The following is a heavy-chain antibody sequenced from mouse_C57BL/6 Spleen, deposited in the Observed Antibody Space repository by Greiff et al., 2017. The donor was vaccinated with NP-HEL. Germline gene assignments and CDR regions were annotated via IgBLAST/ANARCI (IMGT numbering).Heavy chain of an antibody. D-gene: IGHD1-1*01. CDR3: AIRGYGSSSSYFDY. Sequence: QVQLQQPGAELVRPGSSVKLSCKASGYTFTSYWMHWVKQRPIQGLEWIGNIDPSDSETHYNQKFKDKATLTVDKSSSTAYMQLSSLTSEDSAVYYCAIRGYGSSSSYFDYWGQGTTLTVSS. V-gene: IGHV1-52*01. CDR1: GYTFTSYW. J-gene: IGHJ2*01. CDR2: IDPSDSET.